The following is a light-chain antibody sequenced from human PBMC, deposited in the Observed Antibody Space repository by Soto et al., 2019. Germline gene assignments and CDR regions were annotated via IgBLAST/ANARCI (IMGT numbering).Light chain of an antibody. CDR3: QQSYRSPYT. CDR2: AAS. CDR1: QSINIY. J-gene: IGKJ2*01. V-gene: IGKV1-39*01. Sequence: IQLTQSPSSLSASVGDRVTVTFRASQSINIYLNWYQQKPGKAPTLLIYAASILQSGVPSRFSGGGPRTDFTLTISSLQPEDFATYYCQQSYRSPYTFGQGTKLEI.